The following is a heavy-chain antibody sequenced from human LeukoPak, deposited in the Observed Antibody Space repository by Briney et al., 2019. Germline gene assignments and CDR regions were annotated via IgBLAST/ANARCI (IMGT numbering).Heavy chain of an antibody. CDR3: ARGQADYGDYNWFDP. D-gene: IGHD4-17*01. CDR2: IYYSGST. Sequence: SETLSLTCTVSGGSISSGGYYWSWVRQHPGKGLEWIGYIYYSGSTYYNPSLKSRVTISVDTSKNQFSLKLSSVTAADTAVYYCARGQADYGDYNWFDPWGQGTLVTVSS. V-gene: IGHV4-31*03. CDR1: GGSISSGGYY. J-gene: IGHJ5*02.